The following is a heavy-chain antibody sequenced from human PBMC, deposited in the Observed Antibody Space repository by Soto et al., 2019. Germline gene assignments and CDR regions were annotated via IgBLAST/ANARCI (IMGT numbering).Heavy chain of an antibody. D-gene: IGHD3-16*02. CDR2: IYDTGISGYTPST. CDR3: ARDYRTPSGGMDV. Sequence: SETLSLTCTVSGGSITSSYWSWIRRPPGKGLEWIAYIYDTGISGYTPSTSYNPSLKSRVTMSVDTSKNQFSLRLTSVTAADTAVYFCARDYRTPSGGMDVWGQGTTVTVSS. V-gene: IGHV4-4*08. CDR1: GGSITSSY. J-gene: IGHJ6*02.